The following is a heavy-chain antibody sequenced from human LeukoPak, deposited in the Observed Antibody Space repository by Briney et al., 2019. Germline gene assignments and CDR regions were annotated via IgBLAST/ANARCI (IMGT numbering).Heavy chain of an antibody. D-gene: IGHD3-9*01. CDR3: ARGSNYDILTGYYTGRNGDYFDY. V-gene: IGHV3-30*03. Sequence: GGSLRLSCAASGFAFNYAWVSWVRQAPGKGLEWVAVIPYDGSNKYYADSVKGRFTISRDNSKNTLYLQMNSLRAEDTAVYYCARGSNYDILTGYYTGRNGDYFDYWGQGTLVTVSS. J-gene: IGHJ4*02. CDR2: IPYDGSNK. CDR1: GFAFNYAW.